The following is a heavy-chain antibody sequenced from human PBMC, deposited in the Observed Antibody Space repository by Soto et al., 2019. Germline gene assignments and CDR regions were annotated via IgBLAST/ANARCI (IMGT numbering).Heavy chain of an antibody. J-gene: IGHJ4*02. D-gene: IGHD1-1*01. Sequence: PGGSLRLSCAASGFTFSSYSMNWVRQAPGKGLEWVSYISSSSSTIYYADSVRGRFTISRDNAKNSLYLQMNSLRAEDTAVYYCAPHYSNDFDYWGQGTLVTVSS. CDR1: GFTFSSYS. CDR2: ISSSSSTI. CDR3: APHYSNDFDY. V-gene: IGHV3-48*01.